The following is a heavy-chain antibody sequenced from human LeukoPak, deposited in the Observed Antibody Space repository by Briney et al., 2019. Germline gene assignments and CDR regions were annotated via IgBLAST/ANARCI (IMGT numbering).Heavy chain of an antibody. Sequence: ASVKVSCKTSGYTFTGYYMHWVRQAPGQGLEWLGWINPNSGGTNYAQKFQGRVTMTRDTSISTAYMELSRLRSDDTAVYYCASIGYDSSGYTPWGQGTLVTVSS. CDR3: ASIGYDSSGYTP. D-gene: IGHD3-22*01. J-gene: IGHJ5*02. CDR2: INPNSGGT. V-gene: IGHV1-2*02. CDR1: GYTFTGYY.